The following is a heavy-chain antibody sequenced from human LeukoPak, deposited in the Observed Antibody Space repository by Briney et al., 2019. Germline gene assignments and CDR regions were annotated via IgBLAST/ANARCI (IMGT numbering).Heavy chain of an antibody. CDR2: ISGDGGT. D-gene: IGHD2-15*01. J-gene: IGHJ4*02. CDR3: ARYCGAASCYSGFDY. CDR1: GFTFGSYV. V-gene: IGHV3-23*01. Sequence: GGSLRLSCAASGFTFGSYVMSWVRQAPGKGPEWVSAISGDGGTYYADSVKGRFTISRDNSKNTLYQQMNSLGGEDTALYYCARYCGAASCYSGFDYWGQGTLVTVAS.